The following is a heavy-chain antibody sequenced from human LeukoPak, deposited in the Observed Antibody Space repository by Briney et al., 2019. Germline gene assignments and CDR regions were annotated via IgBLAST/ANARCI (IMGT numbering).Heavy chain of an antibody. CDR1: GFTFSSYA. CDR3: AKLPVRGVILNY. D-gene: IGHD3-10*01. CDR2: ISGSGGST. J-gene: IGHJ4*02. V-gene: IGHV3-23*01. Sequence: GGSLRLSCAASGFTFSSYAMSWVRQAPGKGLEWVSAISGSGGSTYYADSVKGRFTISRDNSKNTLYLQMNSLRVEDTAVYYCAKLPVRGVILNYWGQGTLVTVSS.